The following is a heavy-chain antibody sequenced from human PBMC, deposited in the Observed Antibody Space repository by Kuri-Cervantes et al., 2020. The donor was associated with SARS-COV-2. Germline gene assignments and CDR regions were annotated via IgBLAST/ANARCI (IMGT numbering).Heavy chain of an antibody. CDR1: GFIFSDYY. Sequence: GESLKISCTASGFIFSDYYMIWIRKAPGRGLEWVSNIGPSGTTKYYADSVKGRFTISRDNAKNSLYLQMSSLRAEDTAVYYCARGGEDFVQETRNWFEPWGRGTQVTVSS. D-gene: IGHD2-8*01. J-gene: IGHJ5*02. CDR3: ARGGEDFVQETRNWFEP. V-gene: IGHV3-11*04. CDR2: IGPSGTTK.